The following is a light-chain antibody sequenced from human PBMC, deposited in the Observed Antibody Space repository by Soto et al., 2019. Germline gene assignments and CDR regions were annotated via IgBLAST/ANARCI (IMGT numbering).Light chain of an antibody. CDR1: QSISSW. CDR2: DAS. J-gene: IGKJ1*01. V-gene: IGKV1-5*01. Sequence: IQLNQSPSSLSASVGDRVTITCRASQSISSWLAWYQQKPGKAPKLLIYDASSLESGVPSRFSGSGSGTEFTLTISSLQPDDFATYYCQQYNSYRTFGQGTKVDI. CDR3: QQYNSYRT.